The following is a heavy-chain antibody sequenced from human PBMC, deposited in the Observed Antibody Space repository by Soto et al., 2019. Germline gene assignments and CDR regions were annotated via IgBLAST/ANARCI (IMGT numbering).Heavy chain of an antibody. CDR1: GFTFSNYW. CDR3: ARSRYYYYYGMDV. CDR2: IKQDGSEK. J-gene: IGHJ6*02. Sequence: GGSLRLSCAASGFTFSNYWMSWVRQAPGKGLEWVANIKQDGSEKYYVDSVKGRFTISRDNAKNSLYLQMNSLRAEDTAVYYCARSRYYYYYGMDVWGQGTTVTVSS. V-gene: IGHV3-7*01.